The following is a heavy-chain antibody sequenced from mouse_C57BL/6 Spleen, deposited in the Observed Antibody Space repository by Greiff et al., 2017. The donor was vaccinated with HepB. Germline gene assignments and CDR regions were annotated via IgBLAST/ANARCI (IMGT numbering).Heavy chain of an antibody. J-gene: IGHJ4*01. V-gene: IGHV1-9*01. CDR3: ARRGYYGSSPSDAMDY. CDR1: GYTFTGYW. Sequence: VQLQQSGAELMKPGASVKLSCKATGYTFTGYWIEWVKQRPGHGLEWIGEILPGSGSTNYNEKFKGKAKFTADTSSNTAYMQLSSLTTEDSALYYCARRGYYGSSPSDAMDYWGQGTSVTVSS. CDR2: ILPGSGST. D-gene: IGHD1-1*01.